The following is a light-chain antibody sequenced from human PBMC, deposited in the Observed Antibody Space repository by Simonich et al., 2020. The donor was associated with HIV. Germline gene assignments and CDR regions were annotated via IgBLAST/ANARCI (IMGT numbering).Light chain of an antibody. J-gene: IGKJ1*01. Sequence: DIVMTQSPDSLAVSLGERATISCKSSQSVLYSSNNKNYKNYLAWYQKKPGQPPKLLIDWASTRESGVPDRFSGSGSGTDFTLTISSLQAEDVAVYYCQQYYSIPWTFGQGTKVEIK. V-gene: IGKV4-1*01. CDR3: QQYYSIPWT. CDR1: QSVLYSSNNKNYKNY. CDR2: WAS.